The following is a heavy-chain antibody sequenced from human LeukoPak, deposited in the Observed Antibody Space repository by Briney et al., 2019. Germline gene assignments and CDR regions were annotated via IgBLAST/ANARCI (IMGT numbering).Heavy chain of an antibody. CDR1: GFTFSDYY. D-gene: IGHD2-21*01. J-gene: IGHJ6*03. Sequence: PGGSLRLSCTVSGFTFSDYYMSWIRQAPGKGLEWVSYISSSGSTIYYADSVKGRFTISRDNAKNSLYLQMNSLRAEDTAVYYCAREVIRYYYYMDVWGKGTTVTVSS. CDR2: ISSSGSTI. CDR3: AREVIRYYYYMDV. V-gene: IGHV3-11*04.